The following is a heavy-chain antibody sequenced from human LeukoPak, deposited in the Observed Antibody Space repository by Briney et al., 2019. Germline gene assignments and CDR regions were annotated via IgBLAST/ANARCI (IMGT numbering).Heavy chain of an antibody. CDR1: GFTFSIYV. D-gene: IGHD3-22*01. J-gene: IGHJ4*02. Sequence: PGGSLRLSCAASGFTFSIYVIHWVRQAPGKGLEWVAFIRYDGSNKYYADSVKGRFTISIDNSINTLYLQMNSLRAEDTAVYYYAKVPGYYESSGKDYWGQGTLVTVSS. CDR2: IRYDGSNK. V-gene: IGHV3-30*02. CDR3: AKVPGYYESSGKDY.